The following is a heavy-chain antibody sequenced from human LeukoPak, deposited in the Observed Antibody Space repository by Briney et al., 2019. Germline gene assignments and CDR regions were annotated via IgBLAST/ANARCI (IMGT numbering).Heavy chain of an antibody. J-gene: IGHJ2*01. V-gene: IGHV3-23*01. CDR3: AKSMGIWYFDL. CDR2: ISASGGHT. D-gene: IGHD7-27*01. CDR1: GFTLSSYG. Sequence: PGGSLRLSCAASGFTLSSYGMSWVRQAPGKGLEWVSAISASGGHTYYADSVKGRFTISRDNSKSTLFLQVDNLRAEDTDVYYCAKSMGIWYFDLWGRGALVTVSS.